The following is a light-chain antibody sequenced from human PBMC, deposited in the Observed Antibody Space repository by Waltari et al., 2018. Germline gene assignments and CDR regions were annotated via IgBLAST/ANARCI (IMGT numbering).Light chain of an antibody. CDR2: AAS. CDR1: QVISNY. CDR3: QQYYSYPLT. V-gene: IGKV1-8*01. J-gene: IGKJ4*01. Sequence: TCRASQVISNYLAWFQQKPEKAPKLLIYAASTLQSGVPSRFSGSGSGTDFTLTINYLQSEDFATYYCQQYYSYPLTFGGGTKVEIK.